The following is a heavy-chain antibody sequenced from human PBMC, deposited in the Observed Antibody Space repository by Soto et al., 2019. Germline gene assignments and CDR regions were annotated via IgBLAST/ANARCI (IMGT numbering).Heavy chain of an antibody. D-gene: IGHD6-19*01. Sequence: EVQLLESGGGLVQPGGSLRLSCAASGFTFSSYAMSWVRQAPGKGLEWVSAISGSGVSTYYADSVKGRFTISRDNSKNTLYLPMNSLRAEDTAVYYCAKEGEYSSGWENFDYWGQGTLVTVSS. J-gene: IGHJ4*02. CDR2: ISGSGVST. CDR3: AKEGEYSSGWENFDY. V-gene: IGHV3-23*01. CDR1: GFTFSSYA.